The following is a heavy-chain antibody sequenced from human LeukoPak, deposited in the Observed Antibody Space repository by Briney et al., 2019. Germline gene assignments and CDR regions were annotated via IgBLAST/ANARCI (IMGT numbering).Heavy chain of an antibody. Sequence: GASVKVSCKASGYTFTGYYMHWVRQAPGQGLEWMGRINPNSGGTNYAQKFQGRVTMTRDTSISTAYMELSRLRSDDTAVYYCARDHGNGSGSPPEYYFDYWGQGTLVTVST. J-gene: IGHJ4*02. CDR2: INPNSGGT. CDR1: GYTFTGYY. V-gene: IGHV1-2*06. D-gene: IGHD3-10*01. CDR3: ARDHGNGSGSPPEYYFDY.